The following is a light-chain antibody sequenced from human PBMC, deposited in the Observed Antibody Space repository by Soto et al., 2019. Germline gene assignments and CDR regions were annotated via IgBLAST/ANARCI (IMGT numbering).Light chain of an antibody. CDR2: TDH. J-gene: IGLJ2*01. V-gene: IGLV1-44*01. Sequence: QSVLTQPPSASGTPGQRVTISCSGSSSSIGTNTVNWYRQVPGTAPTLLIYTDHQRPAGVPDRFSGSKSGTSASLAISWLQSEDKADYYCAAWDGSLNVVLFGGGTKLTVL. CDR1: SSSIGTNT. CDR3: AAWDGSLNVVL.